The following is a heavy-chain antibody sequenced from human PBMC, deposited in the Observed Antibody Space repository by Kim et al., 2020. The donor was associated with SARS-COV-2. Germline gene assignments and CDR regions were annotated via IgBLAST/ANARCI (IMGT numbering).Heavy chain of an antibody. CDR1: GYSFTNYY. CDR3: VRSPYSTFDY. D-gene: IGHD1-26*01. V-gene: IGHV1-46*01. J-gene: IGHJ4*02. Sequence: ASVKVSCKASGYSFTNYYIHWVRQTPGQGLEWMGILKTSGGATTYAQTFKGRVTMTSDTSTSTVYMELSGLRADDTVVYYCVRSPYSTFDYWGQGTLITV. CDR2: LKTSGGAT.